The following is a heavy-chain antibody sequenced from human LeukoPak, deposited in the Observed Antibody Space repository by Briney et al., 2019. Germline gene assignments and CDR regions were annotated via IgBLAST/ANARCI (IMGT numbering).Heavy chain of an antibody. CDR3: AKSLIAVAGAASGAFDI. CDR1: GFTFSSYA. J-gene: IGHJ3*02. V-gene: IGHV3-23*01. D-gene: IGHD6-19*01. Sequence: GGSLRLSCAASGFTFSSYAMSWVRQAPGKGLEWVSAISGSGGSTYYADSVKGRFTISRDNSKNTLYLQMISLRAEDTAVYYCAKSLIAVAGAASGAFDIWGQGTMVTVSS. CDR2: ISGSGGST.